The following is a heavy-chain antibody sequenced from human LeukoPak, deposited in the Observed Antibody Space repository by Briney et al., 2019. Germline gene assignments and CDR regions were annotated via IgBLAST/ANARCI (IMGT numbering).Heavy chain of an antibody. CDR1: GGSISSGSYH. CDR2: IYTSGST. Sequence: SQTLSLTCTVSGGSISSGSYHWSWIRQPAGKGLEWIGRIYTSGSTNYNPSLKSRVTISVDTSKNQFSLKLSSVTAADTAVYYCARDRASVYYYYMDVWGKGTTVTVSS. CDR3: ARDRASVYYYYMDV. J-gene: IGHJ6*03. V-gene: IGHV4-61*02. D-gene: IGHD3-10*01.